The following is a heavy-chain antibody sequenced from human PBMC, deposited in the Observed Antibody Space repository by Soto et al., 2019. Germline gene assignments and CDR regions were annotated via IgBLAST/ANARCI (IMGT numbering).Heavy chain of an antibody. J-gene: IGHJ4*02. D-gene: IGHD3-10*02. CDR1: ELSLSTSGVG. CDR3: FHSPVLPLFGFDS. CDR2: IYWDDDK. V-gene: IGHV2-5*02. Sequence: QITLKESGPTLVEPTQTLTLTCTFSELSLSTSGVGVGWIRQPPGKALEWLALIYWDDDKRYSPSLKSRLTITKVNSHKPVVLKMTNLEPVDTATYYLFHSPVLPLFGFDSWGQGTLVTVPS.